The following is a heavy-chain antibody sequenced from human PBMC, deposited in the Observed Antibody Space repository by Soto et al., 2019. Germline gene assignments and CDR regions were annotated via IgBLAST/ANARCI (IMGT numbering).Heavy chain of an antibody. CDR1: GGSISSGDYY. V-gene: IGHV4-30-4*01. CDR2: IYYSGST. D-gene: IGHD6-19*01. J-gene: IGHJ6*02. CDR3: ARAIAVVYGGIRDMDV. Sequence: QVQLQESGPGLVKPSQTLSLTCTVSGGSISSGDYYWGWIRQPPGKGLEWIGYIYYSGSTYYNPSLKSRVTISVDTSKNQFSLKLSSVTAADTAVYYCARAIAVVYGGIRDMDVWGQGTTVTVSS.